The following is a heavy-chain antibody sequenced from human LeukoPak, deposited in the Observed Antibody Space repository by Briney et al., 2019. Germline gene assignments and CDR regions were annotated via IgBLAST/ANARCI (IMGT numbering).Heavy chain of an antibody. CDR1: GFTLADYA. D-gene: IGHD3-10*01. CDR3: SRALISMVRGVTITGYYGMDV. CDR2: IRRKAYGGTT. J-gene: IGHJ6*02. Sequence: GRSLRLPGIASGFTLADYAVSWFRQAPGKGLEGVGFIRRKAYGGTTEYAASVKGRLTISRDDSKNIAYLQMNSLKTEDTAVYYCSRALISMVRGVTITGYYGMDVWGQGTTVTVSS. V-gene: IGHV3-49*03.